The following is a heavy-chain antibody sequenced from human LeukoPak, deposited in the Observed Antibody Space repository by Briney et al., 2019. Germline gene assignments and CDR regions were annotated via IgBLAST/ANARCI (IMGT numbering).Heavy chain of an antibody. V-gene: IGHV1-18*01. CDR3: AGYSGRSRRFLEWFYYYMDV. Sequence: GASVKVSCKASGYTFTSYGISWVRQAPGQGLEWMGWISAYNGNTNYAQKLQGRVTMTTDTSTSTAYMELRSLRSDDTAVYYCAGYSGRSRRFLEWFYYYMDVWGKGTTVTVSS. CDR1: GYTFTSYG. D-gene: IGHD3-3*01. J-gene: IGHJ6*03. CDR2: ISAYNGNT.